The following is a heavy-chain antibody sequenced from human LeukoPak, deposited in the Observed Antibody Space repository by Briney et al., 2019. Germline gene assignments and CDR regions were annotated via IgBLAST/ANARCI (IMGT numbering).Heavy chain of an antibody. CDR1: GFSFSTYA. J-gene: IGHJ4*02. V-gene: IGHV3-23*01. D-gene: IGHD1-20*01. CDR2: ICGSGGST. Sequence: GGSLRLSCAASGFSFSTYAMNWVRQAPGQGLEWVSTICGSGGSTYYADSVKGRFTISRDNSKNTLYLQMNSLRAEDTAVNYCAKGPRYNWNPTDPQFDYGGQGTLVTVSA. CDR3: AKGPRYNWNPTDPQFDY.